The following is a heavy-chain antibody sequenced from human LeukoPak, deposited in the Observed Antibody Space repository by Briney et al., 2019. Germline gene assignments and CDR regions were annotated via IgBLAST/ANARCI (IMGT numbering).Heavy chain of an antibody. J-gene: IGHJ4*02. CDR1: GGSFSGYY. Sequence: SETLSLTCAVYGGSFSGYYWSWIRQPPGKGLEWIGEINHSGSTNYNPSLKSRVTISVDTSKNQFSLKLSSVTAADTAVYYCARWTVAGFYWGQGTLVTVSS. D-gene: IGHD6-19*01. CDR3: ARWTVAGFY. CDR2: INHSGST. V-gene: IGHV4-34*01.